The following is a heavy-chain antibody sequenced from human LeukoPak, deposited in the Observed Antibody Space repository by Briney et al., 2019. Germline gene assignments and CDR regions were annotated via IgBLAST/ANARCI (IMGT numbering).Heavy chain of an antibody. CDR2: INHSGST. CDR3: ARGLGDIVVVVAATYYFDY. D-gene: IGHD2-15*01. V-gene: IGHV4-34*01. CDR1: GGSFSGYY. J-gene: IGHJ4*02. Sequence: PSGTLSPTCAVYGGSFSGYYWSWIRQPPGKGLEWIGEINHSGSTNYNPSLKSRVTISVDTSKNQFSLKLSPVTAADTAVYYCARGLGDIVVVVAATYYFDYWGQGTLVTVSS.